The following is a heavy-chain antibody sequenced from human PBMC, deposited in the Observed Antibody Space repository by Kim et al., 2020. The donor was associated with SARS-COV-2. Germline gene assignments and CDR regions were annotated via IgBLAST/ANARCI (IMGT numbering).Heavy chain of an antibody. CDR3: AKDKELRDGPMDV. Sequence: GGSLRLSCAASGFTFSSYAMSWVRQAPGKGLEWVLAISGSGGSTYYADSVKGRFTISRDNSKNTLYLQMNTLRAEDTAVYYCAKDKELRDGPMDVWGQGTTVTVSS. J-gene: IGHJ6*02. V-gene: IGHV3-23*01. CDR2: ISGSGGST. CDR1: GFTFSSYA. D-gene: IGHD1-26*01.